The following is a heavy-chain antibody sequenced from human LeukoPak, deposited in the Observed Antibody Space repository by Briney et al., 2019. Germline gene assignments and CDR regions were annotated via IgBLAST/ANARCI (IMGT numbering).Heavy chain of an antibody. CDR3: ARDPVSTALQINSDF. CDR1: GFAFSSYA. CDR2: ISNDGRNE. D-gene: IGHD5-18*01. Sequence: GGSLRLSCAASGFAFSSYAMPWVRQAPGKGLEWVTGISNDGRNEYYTDSVKGRFTISRDNSKNTLYLQMNSLRPEDTALYYCARDPVSTALQINSDFWGQGTLVTVSS. V-gene: IGHV3-30*04. J-gene: IGHJ4*02.